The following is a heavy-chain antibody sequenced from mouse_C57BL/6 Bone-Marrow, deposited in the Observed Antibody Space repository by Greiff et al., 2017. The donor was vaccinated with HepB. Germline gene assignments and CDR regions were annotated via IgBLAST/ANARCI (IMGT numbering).Heavy chain of an antibody. V-gene: IGHV14-4*01. CDR1: GFNIKDDY. J-gene: IGHJ2*01. Sequence: EVQLQQSGAELVRPGASVKLSCTASGFNIKDDYMHWVKQRPEQGLEWIGWIDPENGDTEYASKFQGKATITADTSSTTAYLQLSSLTSEDTAVYYCTTPYSNYGYFDYWGQGTTLTVSS. CDR2: IDPENGDT. D-gene: IGHD2-5*01. CDR3: TTPYSNYGYFDY.